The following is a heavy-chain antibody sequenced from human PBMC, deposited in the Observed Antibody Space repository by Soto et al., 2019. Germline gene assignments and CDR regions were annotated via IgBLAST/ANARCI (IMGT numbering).Heavy chain of an antibody. Sequence: KPGGSLRLSFAGGGCIFSDCYITWIRRAPGKGLEWVSYINTLSSAIYYADSVEGRFTISRDNAKNSVYLQMNSLRAEDTAVYYCARRLQWQLRPLDSWGRGTLVTVSS. J-gene: IGHJ4*02. V-gene: IGHV3-11*01. CDR2: INTLSSAI. CDR1: GCIFSDCY. CDR3: ARRLQWQLRPLDS. D-gene: IGHD6-19*01.